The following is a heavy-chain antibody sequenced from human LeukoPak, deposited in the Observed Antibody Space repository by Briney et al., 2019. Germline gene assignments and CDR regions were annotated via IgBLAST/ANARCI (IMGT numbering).Heavy chain of an antibody. D-gene: IGHD3-3*01. CDR3: ARCRRDDFWSRTSYYFDY. V-gene: IGHV4-31*03. CDR2: IYYSGST. Sequence: PSQTLSLTCTVSGGSISSGGYYWSWIRQHPGKGLEWIGYIYYSGSTYYNPSLKSRVTISVDTSKNQFSLKLSSVTAADTAVYYCARCRRDDFWSRTSYYFDYWDQGTLVTVSS. CDR1: GGSISSGGYY. J-gene: IGHJ4*02.